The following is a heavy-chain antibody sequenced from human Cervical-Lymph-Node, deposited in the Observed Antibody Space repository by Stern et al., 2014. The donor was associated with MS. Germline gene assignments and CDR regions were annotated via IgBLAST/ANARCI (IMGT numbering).Heavy chain of an antibody. CDR3: AKHACTGAACPFDL. D-gene: IGHD2-8*02. V-gene: IGHV4-39*01. Sequence: QVQLQESGPGLVKPSETLSLTCAVSGDSISSYTHYWAWIRQPPGKGLEWIGSVYYSGATYYNPSLKTPVTIPVDPSKNPSSRGLNSVTAADTAVYYCAKHACTGAACPFDLWGQGTLVTVSS. CDR2: VYYSGAT. J-gene: IGHJ4*02. CDR1: GDSISSYTHY.